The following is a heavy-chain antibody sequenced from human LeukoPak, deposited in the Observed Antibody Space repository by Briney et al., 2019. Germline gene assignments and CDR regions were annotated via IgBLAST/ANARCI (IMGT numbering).Heavy chain of an antibody. D-gene: IGHD3-3*01. CDR3: ARGDYDFWSGYPVYYYYYYGMDV. J-gene: IGHJ6*02. CDR2: INSDGSST. V-gene: IGHV3-74*01. CDR1: GFTFSSYW. Sequence: GGSLRLSCAASGFTFSSYWMHWVRQAPGKGLVWVSRINSDGSSTSYADSVKGRFTISRDNAKNTLYLQMNSLRAEDTAVYYCARGDYDFWSGYPVYYYYYYGMDVWGQGTTVTVSS.